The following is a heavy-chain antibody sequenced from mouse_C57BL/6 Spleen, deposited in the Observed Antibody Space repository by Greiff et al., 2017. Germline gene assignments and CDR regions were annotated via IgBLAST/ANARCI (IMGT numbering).Heavy chain of an antibody. Sequence: QVQLQQPGAELVKPGASVKMSCKASGYTFTSYWITWVKQRPGQGLEWIGDIYPVSGSTNYNEKFKSKATLTVDTSSSTAYMQLSSLTSEDSAVYYCARGSHHYFDCWGQGTTLTVSS. CDR3: ARGSHHYFDC. CDR2: IYPVSGST. V-gene: IGHV1-55*01. CDR1: GYTFTSYW. J-gene: IGHJ2*01.